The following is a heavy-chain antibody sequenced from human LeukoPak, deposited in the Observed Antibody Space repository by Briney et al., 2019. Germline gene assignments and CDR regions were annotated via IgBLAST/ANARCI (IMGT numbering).Heavy chain of an antibody. Sequence: PGESLRLSCAASGFTVSSTYMSWVRQAPGKGLEWVSVIYSGGSTYYADSVKGRFTISRDNSKNTLYLQMNSLRAEDTAVYYCARDQAGWELLSYWGQGNLVTVSS. CDR2: IYSGGST. V-gene: IGHV3-66*01. CDR1: GFTVSSTY. D-gene: IGHD1-26*01. CDR3: ARDQAGWELLSY. J-gene: IGHJ4*02.